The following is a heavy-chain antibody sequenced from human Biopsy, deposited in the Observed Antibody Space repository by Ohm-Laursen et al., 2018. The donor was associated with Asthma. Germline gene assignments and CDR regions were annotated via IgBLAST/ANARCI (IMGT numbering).Heavy chain of an antibody. Sequence: PGTLSLTCPVSGGSISSHDWTWIRLPPGKGLEYIGDVSHTGSTNYNPSLKSRVTMSLDTSKNQLSLRLTSVTPADTAVYYCARLADCSGGACYSYGWFDPWGQGTRVTVSS. V-gene: IGHV4-59*11. CDR1: GGSISSHD. D-gene: IGHD2-15*01. J-gene: IGHJ5*02. CDR2: VSHTGST. CDR3: ARLADCSGGACYSYGWFDP.